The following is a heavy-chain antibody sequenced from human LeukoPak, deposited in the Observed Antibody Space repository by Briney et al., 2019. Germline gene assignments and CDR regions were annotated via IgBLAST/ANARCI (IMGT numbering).Heavy chain of an antibody. CDR2: ISGSGGST. Sequence: AGGSLRLSCAASGFTFSSYAMSWVRQAPGKGLEWVSAISGSGGSTYYADSVKGRFTISRDNSKNTLYLQMNSLRAEDTAVYYCAKADSSWYRNFDYWGQGTLVTVSS. CDR1: GFTFSSYA. D-gene: IGHD6-13*01. V-gene: IGHV3-23*01. CDR3: AKADSSWYRNFDY. J-gene: IGHJ4*02.